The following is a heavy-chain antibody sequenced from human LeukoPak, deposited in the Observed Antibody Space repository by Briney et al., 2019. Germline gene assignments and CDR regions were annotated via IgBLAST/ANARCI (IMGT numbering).Heavy chain of an antibody. J-gene: IGHJ4*02. D-gene: IGHD6-19*01. CDR1: GFTFSDYY. CDR3: ARVTQAVAGLDY. V-gene: IGHV3-11*05. Sequence: GGSLRLSCAASGFTFSDYYMSWISQAPGKGLEWVSYISSSSSYTNYADSVKGRFTISRDNAKNSLYLQMNSLRAEDTAVYYCARVTQAVAGLDYWGQGTLVTVSS. CDR2: ISSSSSYT.